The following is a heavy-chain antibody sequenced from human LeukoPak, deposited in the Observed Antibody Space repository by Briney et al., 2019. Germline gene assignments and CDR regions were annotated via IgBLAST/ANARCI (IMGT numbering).Heavy chain of an antibody. CDR3: ARGSLYYYDSSGYPLPSDAFDI. J-gene: IGHJ3*02. V-gene: IGHV1-18*01. CDR2: ISAYNGNT. D-gene: IGHD3-22*01. Sequence: GASVKVSCKASGYTFTSYGISWLRQAPGQGLEWMGWISAYNGNTNYAQKLQGRVTMTTDTSTSTAYMELRSLRSDDTAVYYCARGSLYYYDSSGYPLPSDAFDIWGQGTMVTVSS. CDR1: GYTFTSYG.